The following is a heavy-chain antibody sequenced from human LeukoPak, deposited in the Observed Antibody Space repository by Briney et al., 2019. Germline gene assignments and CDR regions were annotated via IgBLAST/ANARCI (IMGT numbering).Heavy chain of an antibody. CDR1: GFTFSSYW. J-gene: IGHJ4*02. V-gene: IGHV3-7*01. CDR2: IKQDGSEK. D-gene: IGHD3-22*01. CDR3: ARVPGGIVVVITDIYFDY. Sequence: GRSLRLSCAASGFTFSSYWMSWVRQAPGKGLEWVANIKQDGSEKYYVDSVKGRFTISRDNAKNSLYLQMNSLRAEDTAVYYCARVPGGIVVVITDIYFDYWGQGTLVTVSS.